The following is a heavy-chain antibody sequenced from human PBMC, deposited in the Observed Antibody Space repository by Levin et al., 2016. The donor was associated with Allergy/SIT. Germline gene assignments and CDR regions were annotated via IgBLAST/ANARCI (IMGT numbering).Heavy chain of an antibody. Sequence: GGSLRLSCVASGLKFSSYDMSWVRQAPGKGLEWISYISNNGRTIYYADSVRGRFIISRDNAENSLFLHMSSLRVEDTGTYYCATSREQWLAFVDFWGQGTFLTVSS. CDR1: GLKFSSYD. CDR2: ISNNGRTI. V-gene: IGHV3-48*03. CDR3: ATSREQWLAFVDF. J-gene: IGHJ4*02. D-gene: IGHD6-19*01.